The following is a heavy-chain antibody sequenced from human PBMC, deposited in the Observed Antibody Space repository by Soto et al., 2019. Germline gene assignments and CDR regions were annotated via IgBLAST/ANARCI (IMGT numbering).Heavy chain of an antibody. J-gene: IGHJ3*02. Sequence: SETLSLTCTVSGGSISSYYWSWIRQPAGKGLEWIGRIYTSGSTNYNPSLKSRVTMSVDTSKNQFSLKLSSVTAADTAVYYCATTVTTMARDDFDIWGQGTMVTVSS. V-gene: IGHV4-4*07. CDR3: ATTVTTMARDDFDI. D-gene: IGHD4-17*01. CDR1: GGSISSYY. CDR2: IYTSGST.